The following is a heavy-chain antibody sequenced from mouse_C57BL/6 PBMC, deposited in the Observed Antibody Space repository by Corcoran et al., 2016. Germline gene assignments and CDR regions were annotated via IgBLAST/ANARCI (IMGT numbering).Heavy chain of an antibody. V-gene: IGHV3-6*01. J-gene: IGHJ1*03. CDR2: ISYDGSN. Sequence: DVQLQESGPGLVKPSQSLSLTYSVTDYSITSGYYWNWIRQFPGNKLEWMGYISYDGSNNYNPSLKNRISITRDTSKNQFFLKLNSVTTEDTATYYCARYYYGSRKGWYFDVWGTGTTVTVSS. D-gene: IGHD1-1*01. CDR1: DYSITSGYY. CDR3: ARYYYGSRKGWYFDV.